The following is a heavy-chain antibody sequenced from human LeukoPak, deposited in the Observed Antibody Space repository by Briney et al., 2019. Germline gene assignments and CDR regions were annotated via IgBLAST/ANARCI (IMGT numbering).Heavy chain of an antibody. J-gene: IGHJ1*01. D-gene: IGHD6-13*01. V-gene: IGHV3-30-3*01. CDR1: GFTFSSYA. CDR3: ARDGEYSSSWYAYFQH. Sequence: GGSLRLSCAASGFTFSSYAMHWVRQAPGKGLEWVAVISCDGSNKYYADSVKGRFTIPRDNAKNSLYLQMNSLRAEDTAVYYCARDGEYSSSWYAYFQHWGQGTLVTVSS. CDR2: ISCDGSNK.